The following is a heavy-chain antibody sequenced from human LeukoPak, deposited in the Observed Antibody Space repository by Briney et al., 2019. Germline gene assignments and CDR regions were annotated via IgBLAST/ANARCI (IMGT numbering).Heavy chain of an antibody. V-gene: IGHV3-48*01. Sequence: GGSLRLSCAASGFTFSSCTMNWVRQAPGKGLEWISYISSSSNTISYADSVKGRFAISRDNAKNSLYLQMNSLRAEDTAVYYCARNRWYAFDYWGQGTLATVSS. D-gene: IGHD4-23*01. CDR3: ARNRWYAFDY. CDR2: ISSSSNTI. CDR1: GFTFSSCT. J-gene: IGHJ4*02.